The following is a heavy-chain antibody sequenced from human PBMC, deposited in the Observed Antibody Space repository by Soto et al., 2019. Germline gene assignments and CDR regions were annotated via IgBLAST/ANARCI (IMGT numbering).Heavy chain of an antibody. Sequence: LSLTCTVYGGSLSGYYWSWIRQPPGKGLEWIGEINHSGTTIYNPSLKSRVTISVDTSKNQFSLRLSSVTAADTAVYYCARGSQWLDYWGQGTLVTVSS. CDR3: ARGSQWLDY. V-gene: IGHV4-34*01. CDR1: GGSLSGYY. CDR2: INHSGTT. D-gene: IGHD6-19*01. J-gene: IGHJ4*02.